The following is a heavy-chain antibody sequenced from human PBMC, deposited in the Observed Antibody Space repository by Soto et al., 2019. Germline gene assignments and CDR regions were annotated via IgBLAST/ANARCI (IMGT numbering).Heavy chain of an antibody. Sequence: ASETLSLTCTVSGDSISSSSHYWGWIRQPPGKGLEWIGSIYYSGSTFYNPSLKRRVTISVDTSKNQFSLKLSSVTAADTAVYYCARQTEGYDFSRGYTGLFDPWGKGTLVT. CDR1: GDSISSSSHY. CDR3: ARQTEGYDFSRGYTGLFDP. D-gene: IGHD3-3*01. CDR2: IYYSGST. J-gene: IGHJ5*02. V-gene: IGHV4-39*01.